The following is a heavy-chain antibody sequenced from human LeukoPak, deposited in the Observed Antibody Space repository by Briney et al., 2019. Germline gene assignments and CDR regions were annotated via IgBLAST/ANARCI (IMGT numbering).Heavy chain of an antibody. CDR3: ATGRTNWNYFDH. CDR2: IYYTGST. Sequence: SETVSLTCTVSGGSIGNSPYYWGWIRQPPGKGLQWIGTIYYTGSTYYNPSLQSRVTISIDTSKNQFSLKLSSVTAADTAVYYCATGRTNWNYFDHWGQGTLVTVSS. J-gene: IGHJ4*02. V-gene: IGHV4-39*07. CDR1: GGSIGNSPYY. D-gene: IGHD1-20*01.